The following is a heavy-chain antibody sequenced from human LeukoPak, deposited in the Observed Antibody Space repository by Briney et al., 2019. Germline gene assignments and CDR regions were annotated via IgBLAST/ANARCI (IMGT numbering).Heavy chain of an antibody. Sequence: PGGSLRLSCAASGFTFSRSAMHWVRQAPGKGLEWVSIISYDGGNKYYADSVKGRSTISRDNSKNTLYLQMNSLRAEDTAVYYCAKGRGWEASYYYYYMDVWGKGTTVTISS. CDR1: GFTFSRSA. V-gene: IGHV3-30*04. CDR3: AKGRGWEASYYYYYMDV. J-gene: IGHJ6*03. D-gene: IGHD1-26*01. CDR2: ISYDGGNK.